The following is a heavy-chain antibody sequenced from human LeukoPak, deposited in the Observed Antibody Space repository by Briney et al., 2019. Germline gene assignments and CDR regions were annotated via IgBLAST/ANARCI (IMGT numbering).Heavy chain of an antibody. CDR2: TYYRSKWYN. CDR3: ARGDSGWPDYYYYYGMDV. V-gene: IGHV6-1*01. D-gene: IGHD6-19*01. Sequence: SQTLSLTCAISGDSFSSNSAAWNWIRQSPSRGLEWLGRTYYRSKWYNDYAVSVKSRITINPDTSKNQFSLQLNSVTPEDTAVYYCARGDSGWPDYYYYYGMDVWGQGTTVTVSS. J-gene: IGHJ6*02. CDR1: GDSFSSNSAA.